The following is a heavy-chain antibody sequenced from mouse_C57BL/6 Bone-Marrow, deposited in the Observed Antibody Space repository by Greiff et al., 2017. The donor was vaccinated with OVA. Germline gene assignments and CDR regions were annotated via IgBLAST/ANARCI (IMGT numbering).Heavy chain of an antibody. CDR1: GYTFTSYW. J-gene: IGHJ3*01. CDR2: IHPNSGST. D-gene: IGHD2-3*01. CDR3: ASPDGYYLAWFAY. Sequence: QVQLQQPGAELVKPGASVKLSCKASGYTFTSYWMPWVKQRPGQGLEWIGMIHPNSGSTNYNEKFKSKATLTVDKSSSTAYMQLSSLTSEDSAVYYCASPDGYYLAWFAYWGQGTLVTVSA. V-gene: IGHV1-64*01.